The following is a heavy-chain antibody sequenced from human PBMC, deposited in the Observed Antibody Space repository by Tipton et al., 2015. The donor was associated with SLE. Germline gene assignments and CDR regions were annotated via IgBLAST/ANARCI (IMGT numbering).Heavy chain of an antibody. CDR3: ARRYSSSWALFDY. J-gene: IGHJ4*02. CDR1: GGSISSGSYY. V-gene: IGHV4-61*02. Sequence: TLSLTCTVSGGSISSGSYYWSWIRQPAGKGLEWIGRIYTSGSTNYNPSLKSRVTISVDTSKNQFSLNLSSVTAADTAVYYCARRYSSSWALFDYWGQGTLVTVSS. D-gene: IGHD6-13*01. CDR2: IYTSGST.